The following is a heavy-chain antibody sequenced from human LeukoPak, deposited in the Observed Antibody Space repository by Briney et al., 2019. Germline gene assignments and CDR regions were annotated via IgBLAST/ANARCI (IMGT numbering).Heavy chain of an antibody. D-gene: IGHD3-10*01. CDR1: GFTFSSYA. V-gene: IGHV3-23*01. J-gene: IGHJ4*02. Sequence: PGGSLRLSCAASGFTFSSYAMSWVRQAPGKGLEWVASVSGSGVSTYYADSVKGRFTISRDNSRNTLYLQMNSLRAEDTAAYYCTKDHGPYGSGSLLFDYWGQGTLVTVSS. CDR3: TKDHGPYGSGSLLFDY. CDR2: VSGSGVST.